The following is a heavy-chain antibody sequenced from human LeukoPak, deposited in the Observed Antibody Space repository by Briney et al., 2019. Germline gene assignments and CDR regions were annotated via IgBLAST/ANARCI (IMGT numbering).Heavy chain of an antibody. CDR1: GYSFTNYW. CDR3: ARHEGITMIMN. J-gene: IGHJ4*02. D-gene: IGHD3-22*01. Sequence: GESLKISCKGSGYSFTNYWIGWVRQAPGKGLEWVSVIYGGGSTYYADSVKGRFTISRDNSKNSLYLQMNSLRAEDTAVYYCARHEGITMIMNWGQGTLVTVSS. CDR2: IYGGGST. V-gene: IGHV3-66*04.